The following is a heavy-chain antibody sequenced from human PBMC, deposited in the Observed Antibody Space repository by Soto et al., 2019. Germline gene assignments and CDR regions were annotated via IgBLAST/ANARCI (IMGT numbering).Heavy chain of an antibody. V-gene: IGHV5-51*01. J-gene: IGHJ4*02. D-gene: IGHD6-6*01. CDR2: IYPSDSDT. Sequence: GESLKISCQGSGYSFTSYWIGWVRQMPGKGLEWMGIIYPSDSDTRYSPSFQGQVTISADKSISTAYLQWSSLKASDTAMYYCARRGKYSSSSGRVDYWGQGTLVTVSS. CDR3: ARRGKYSSSSGRVDY. CDR1: GYSFTSYW.